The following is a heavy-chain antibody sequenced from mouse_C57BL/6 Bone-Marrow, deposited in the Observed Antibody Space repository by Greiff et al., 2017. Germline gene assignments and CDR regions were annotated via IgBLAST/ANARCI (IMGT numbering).Heavy chain of an antibody. CDR2: ISDGGSYT. D-gene: IGHD2-4*01. Sequence: DVMLVESGGGLVKPGGSLKLSCAASGFTFSSYAMSWVRQTPEKRLEWVATISDGGSYTYYPDNVKGRFTISRDNAKNNLYLQMSHLKSEDTAMYYCARRGITPAWFAYWGQGTLVTVSA. J-gene: IGHJ3*01. CDR1: GFTFSSYA. V-gene: IGHV5-4*03. CDR3: ARRGITPAWFAY.